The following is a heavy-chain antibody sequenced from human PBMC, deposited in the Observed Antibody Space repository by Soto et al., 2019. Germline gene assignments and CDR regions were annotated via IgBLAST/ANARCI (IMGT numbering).Heavy chain of an antibody. D-gene: IGHD1-1*01. CDR2: VYPSDSDV. J-gene: IGHJ4*02. CDR1: GYRFTSSW. V-gene: IGHV5-51*01. CDR3: TKGATSTFDS. Sequence: LGESLKISCQCSGYRFTSSWIGWVRQMPGKGLEWLGNVYPSDSDVRYSPSFEGRVTISADNSINTAYLHLLNLKASDTAIYYCTKGATSTFDSWGQGTLVTVSS.